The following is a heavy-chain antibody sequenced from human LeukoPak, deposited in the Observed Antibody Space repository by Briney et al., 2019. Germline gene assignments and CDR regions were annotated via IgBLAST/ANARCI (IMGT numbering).Heavy chain of an antibody. V-gene: IGHV4-4*07. D-gene: IGHD3-10*01. Sequence: SETLSLTCTVSGGSISSYYWSWIRQPAGEGLEWIGRIYTSGSTNYNPSLKSRVTMSVDTSKNQFSLKLSSVTAADTAVYYCARQLLWFGELYYFDYWGQGTLVTVSS. J-gene: IGHJ4*02. CDR2: IYTSGST. CDR3: ARQLLWFGELYYFDY. CDR1: GGSISSYY.